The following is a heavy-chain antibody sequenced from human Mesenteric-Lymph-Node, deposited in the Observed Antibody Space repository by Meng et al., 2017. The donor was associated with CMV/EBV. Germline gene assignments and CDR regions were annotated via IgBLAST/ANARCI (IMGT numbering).Heavy chain of an antibody. CDR1: GFTFSSYW. V-gene: IGHV3-74*01. D-gene: IGHD5-24*01. Sequence: GESLKISCAASGFTFSSYWMHWVRQAPGKGLVWVSRIHGDGSSTSYADSVKGRFTISRDNAKNTLYLQMNSLRAEDTAVYYCARDRRDGYFDYWGQGTLVTVSS. CDR3: ARDRRDGYFDY. J-gene: IGHJ4*02. CDR2: IHGDGSST.